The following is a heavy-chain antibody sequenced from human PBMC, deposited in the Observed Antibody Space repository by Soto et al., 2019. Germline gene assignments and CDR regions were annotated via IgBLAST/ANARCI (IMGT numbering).Heavy chain of an antibody. CDR2: VSHIGSI. CDR1: GYSISSGYY. V-gene: IGHV4-38-2*01. D-gene: IGHD3-10*01. CDR3: ARGRGYFGSGNYYRKYYFDF. Sequence: SATLALTCAVSGYSISSGYYYVWIRQPLGKGLEWIASVSHIGSIYYNPSLKSRVTISLDTSKTQFSLDLDSVTAADTAVYYCARGRGYFGSGNYYRKYYFDFWGQGALVTVSS. J-gene: IGHJ4*02.